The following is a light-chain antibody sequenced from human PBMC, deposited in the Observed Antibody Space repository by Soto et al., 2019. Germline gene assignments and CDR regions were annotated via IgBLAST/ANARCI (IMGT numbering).Light chain of an antibody. J-gene: IGKJ1*01. V-gene: IGKV3-15*01. CDR1: LSISSN. Sequence: DIVMTQSPATLSVSPGERATLSCRASLSISSNLAWYQQKPGQAPRLLIYSASTRATGIPARFSGSGSVTDFTLPISSLQSEDFAVYYCQQYKYWPGTFGQGTKVEIK. CDR2: SAS. CDR3: QQYKYWPGT.